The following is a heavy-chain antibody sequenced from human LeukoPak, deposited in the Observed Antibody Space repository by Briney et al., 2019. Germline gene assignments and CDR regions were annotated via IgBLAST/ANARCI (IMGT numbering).Heavy chain of an antibody. D-gene: IGHD2/OR15-2a*01. CDR2: ISDIGSI. J-gene: IGHJ4*02. V-gene: IGHV4-59*08. Sequence: SETLSLTCTVSGDSISSYYWSWIRQPPGKGLEWIAYISDIGSINYDPSLKSRVTISLDTSKNQFSLKLSSVTAADTAVYYCAGHHPRNTVDFWGQGTLVTVSS. CDR3: AGHHPRNTVDF. CDR1: GDSISSYY.